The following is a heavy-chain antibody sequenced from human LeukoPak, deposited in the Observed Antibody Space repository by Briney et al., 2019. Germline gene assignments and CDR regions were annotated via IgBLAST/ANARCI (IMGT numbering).Heavy chain of an antibody. J-gene: IGHJ3*02. CDR1: GFTFRSYS. CDR3: ARSYSSGWLPIDAFDI. CDR2: ISSSSNYI. Sequence: GGSLRLSCAASGFTFRSYSMNWVRQAPGKGLEWVSSISSSSNYIFYADSVRGRFTISRDNAKNSLYLQMNSLRAEDTAVYYCARSYSSGWLPIDAFDIWGQGTMVTVSS. D-gene: IGHD6-19*01. V-gene: IGHV3-21*01.